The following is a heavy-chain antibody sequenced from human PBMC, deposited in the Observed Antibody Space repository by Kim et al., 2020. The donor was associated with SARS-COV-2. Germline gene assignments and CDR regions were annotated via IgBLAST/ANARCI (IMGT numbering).Heavy chain of an antibody. V-gene: IGHV3-9*01. Sequence: VKGRFTIARDNAKNSLYLQMNSLRAEDTALYYCAKGNYDSSGYYPELFGYWGQGTLVTVSS. D-gene: IGHD3-22*01. CDR3: AKGNYDSSGYYPELFGY. J-gene: IGHJ4*02.